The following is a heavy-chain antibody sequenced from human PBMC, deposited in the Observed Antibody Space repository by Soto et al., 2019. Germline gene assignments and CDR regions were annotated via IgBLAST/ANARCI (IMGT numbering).Heavy chain of an antibody. Sequence: QLQLQESGSGLVKPSQTLSLTCAVSGGSISSGGFSWGWIRQPPGKALQWVGYINHGGKAYYNPSLRSRVTISLDRSKNQFSLDIRSVTAADTAMYYCAKVGYYDTSGYSDVFDVWGQGTTVTVSS. J-gene: IGHJ3*01. D-gene: IGHD3-22*01. CDR2: INHGGKA. CDR3: AKVGYYDTSGYSDVFDV. V-gene: IGHV4-30-2*01. CDR1: GGSISSGGFS.